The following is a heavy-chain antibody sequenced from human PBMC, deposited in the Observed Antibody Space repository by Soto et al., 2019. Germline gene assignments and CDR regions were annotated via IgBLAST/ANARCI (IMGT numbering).Heavy chain of an antibody. V-gene: IGHV3-30-3*01. D-gene: IGHD3-22*01. CDR3: ARAHQDPDSSGYHYYFDY. CDR1: GFTFSSYA. J-gene: IGHJ4*02. CDR2: ISYDGSNK. Sequence: PGGSLRLSCAASGFTFSSYAMHWVRQAPGKGLEWVAVISYDGSNKYYADSVKGRFTISRDNSKNTLYLQMNSLRAEDTAVYYCARAHQDPDSSGYHYYFDYWGQGTLVTVSS.